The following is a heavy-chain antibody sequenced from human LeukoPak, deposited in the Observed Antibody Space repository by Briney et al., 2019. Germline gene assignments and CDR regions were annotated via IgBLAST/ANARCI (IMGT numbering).Heavy chain of an antibody. J-gene: IGHJ6*03. D-gene: IGHD3-16*01. CDR2: IKQDGSEK. Sequence: GGSLRLSCAASGFTFSSYSMSWVRQAPGKGLEWVANIKQDGSEKYYVDSVKGRFTISRDNAKNSLYLQMNSLRAEDTAMYYCARSKGDPYYYYYMDVWGKGTTVTVSS. CDR1: GFTFSSYS. CDR3: ARSKGDPYYYYYMDV. V-gene: IGHV3-7*01.